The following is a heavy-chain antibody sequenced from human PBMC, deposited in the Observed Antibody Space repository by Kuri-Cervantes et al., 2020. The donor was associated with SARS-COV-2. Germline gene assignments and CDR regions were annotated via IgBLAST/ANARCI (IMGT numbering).Heavy chain of an antibody. D-gene: IGHD3-22*01. Sequence: GSLRLSCTVSGGSISSYYWSWIRQPAGKGLEWIGRIYTSGSTNYNPSLKSRVTMSVDTSKNQFSLKLSSVIAADTAVYYCARGGYYYDSSGYYMPGGEGYFDLWGRGTLVTVSS. V-gene: IGHV4-4*07. J-gene: IGHJ2*01. CDR2: IYTSGST. CDR3: ARGGYYYDSSGYYMPGGEGYFDL. CDR1: GGSISSYY.